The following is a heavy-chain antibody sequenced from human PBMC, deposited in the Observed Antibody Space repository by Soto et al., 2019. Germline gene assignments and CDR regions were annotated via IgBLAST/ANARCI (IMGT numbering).Heavy chain of an antibody. CDR3: AKVSRKGSAIDFDY. CDR1: GYTFSKYD. Sequence: QVKLVQSGAELKKPGASVKVSCKASGYTFSKYDMNWVRQATGQGPEWIGWVNPNNGDTGYAQKFQGRVTLTTDISTTTAYMELTSLRSEDTAIYYCAKVSRKGSAIDFDYWGQGTLITVSS. CDR2: VNPNNGDT. J-gene: IGHJ4*02. V-gene: IGHV1-8*01. D-gene: IGHD3-10*01.